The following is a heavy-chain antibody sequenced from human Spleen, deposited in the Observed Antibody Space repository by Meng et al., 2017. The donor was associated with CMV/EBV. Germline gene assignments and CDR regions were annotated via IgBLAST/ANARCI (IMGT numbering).Heavy chain of an antibody. Sequence: CTFSGGSFSSGGYYWSWIRQHPGKGLEWIGYIYYRGSTSHNPSLRSRVTISIDASKNQFSLNLSSMTAADTAMYYCARSLNYGDFVNWGQGTLVTVSS. J-gene: IGHJ4*02. CDR1: GGSFSSGGYY. V-gene: IGHV4-31*03. D-gene: IGHD4-17*01. CDR2: IYYRGST. CDR3: ARSLNYGDFVN.